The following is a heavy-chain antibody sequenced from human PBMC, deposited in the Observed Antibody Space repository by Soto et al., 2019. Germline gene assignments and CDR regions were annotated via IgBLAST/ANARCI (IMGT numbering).Heavy chain of an antibody. CDR1: GYSFSSYW. V-gene: IGHV5-51*01. D-gene: IGHD3-9*01. Sequence: PGESLKISCKSPGYSFSSYWIAWVRLMPGKGLEWMGSIYPDDSDTKYSPSFQGQVTISADKSISAAHLQWSSLKASDTAIYYCARNSLTGYYNYYYSMDVWGQGTTVTVSS. CDR2: IYPDDSDT. J-gene: IGHJ6*02. CDR3: ARNSLTGYYNYYYSMDV.